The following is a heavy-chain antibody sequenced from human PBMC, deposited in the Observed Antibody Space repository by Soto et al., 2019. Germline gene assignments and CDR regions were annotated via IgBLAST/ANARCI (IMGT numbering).Heavy chain of an antibody. D-gene: IGHD6-6*01. CDR1: GFTFRSYW. V-gene: IGHV3-74*01. Sequence: PGGSLRLSCAASGFTFRSYWMQWVRQAPGKGLVWVSWINSDGSNTSYADSVKGRFTISRDNAKNTLYLQMNSLRAEDTAVYYCASGGSSLNFDSWGQGTLVTVSS. CDR2: INSDGSNT. J-gene: IGHJ4*02. CDR3: ASGGSSLNFDS.